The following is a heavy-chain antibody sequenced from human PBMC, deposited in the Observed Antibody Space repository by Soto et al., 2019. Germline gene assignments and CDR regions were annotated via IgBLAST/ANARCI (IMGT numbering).Heavy chain of an antibody. J-gene: IGHJ5*02. Sequence: EVQLVESGGGLVQPGGSLRLSCAASGFTFRNYWMSWVRQAPGKRLEWVAKVKFDGSDTDYVDSVKGRFTISRDNAKNSLYLQMTRLRVEDTALYYCVRDRAWGLGTLVTVSS. CDR2: VKFDGSDT. V-gene: IGHV3-7*01. CDR1: GFTFRNYW. CDR3: VRDRA.